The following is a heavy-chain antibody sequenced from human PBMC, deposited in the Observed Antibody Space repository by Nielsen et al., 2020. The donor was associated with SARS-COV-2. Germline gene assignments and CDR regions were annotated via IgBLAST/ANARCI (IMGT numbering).Heavy chain of an antibody. CDR2: TYYRSKWYN. Sequence: WIRQSPSRGLEWLGRTYYRSKWYNDYAVSVKSRITINPDTSKNQFSLRLNSVTPEDTAVCYCARARGAYGDYYYYYYTDVWGKGTTVTVSS. D-gene: IGHD4-17*01. CDR3: ARARGAYGDYYYYYYTDV. V-gene: IGHV6-1*01. J-gene: IGHJ6*03.